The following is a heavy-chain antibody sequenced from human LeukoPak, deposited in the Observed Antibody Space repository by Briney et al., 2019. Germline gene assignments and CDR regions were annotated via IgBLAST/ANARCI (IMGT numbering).Heavy chain of an antibody. CDR2: IYPDDSDN. V-gene: IGHV5-51*01. CDR1: GYSLTSRW. J-gene: IGHJ4*02. D-gene: IGHD4-17*01. CDR3: ATFSNYGDFFDF. Sequence: GESLKISFQGSGYSLTSRWIAWVRQMPGKGLGWMGIIYPDDSDNRYNPSFQGQVTMPADKSVNVAYLQWSSLKASDTATYYCATFSNYGDFFDFWGQGTLVTVSS.